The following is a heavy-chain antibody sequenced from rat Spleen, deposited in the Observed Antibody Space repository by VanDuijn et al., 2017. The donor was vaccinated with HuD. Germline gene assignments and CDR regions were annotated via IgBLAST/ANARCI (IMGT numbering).Heavy chain of an antibody. CDR1: GFSLISYS. D-gene: IGHD1-12*03. V-gene: IGHV2S61*01. J-gene: IGHJ2*01. Sequence: QVQLKESGPGLVQPSQTLSLTCTVSGFSLISYSVNWVRQPTGKGLEWMGVIWGNGETNYKSALKSRLSISRDTSKSQVFLKMNNMQSEDTAMYFCASQHYYDGYHRDFWGQGVMVTVSS. CDR2: IWGNGET. CDR3: ASQHYYDGYHRDF.